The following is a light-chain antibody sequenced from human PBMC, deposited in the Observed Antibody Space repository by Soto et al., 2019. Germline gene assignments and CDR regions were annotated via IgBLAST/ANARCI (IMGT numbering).Light chain of an antibody. J-gene: IGKJ2*01. V-gene: IGKV3-20*01. CDR1: HSIISSY. Sequence: DMVLTQSPATLSVSPGDTATLSCRARHSIISSYLACFQLKPGLAPGLLIYGSSNRDTGIADRFSGSGSVKDFTHAISRLEPADLAVYNCSQYGNLYTFGQGKQLE. CDR3: SQYGNLYT. CDR2: GSS.